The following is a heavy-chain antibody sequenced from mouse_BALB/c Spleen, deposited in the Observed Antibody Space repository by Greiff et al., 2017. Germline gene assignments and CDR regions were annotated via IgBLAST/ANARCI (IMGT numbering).Heavy chain of an antibody. J-gene: IGHJ3*01. CDR3: ARLGREGSWFAY. Sequence: EVKVVESGGGLVQPGGSRKLSCAASGFTFSSFGMHWVRQAPEKGLEWVAYISSGSSTIYYADTVKGRFTISRDNPKNTLFLQMTSLRSEDTAMYYCARLGREGSWFAYWGQGTLVTVSA. D-gene: IGHD4-1*01. V-gene: IGHV5-17*02. CDR1: GFTFSSFG. CDR2: ISSGSSTI.